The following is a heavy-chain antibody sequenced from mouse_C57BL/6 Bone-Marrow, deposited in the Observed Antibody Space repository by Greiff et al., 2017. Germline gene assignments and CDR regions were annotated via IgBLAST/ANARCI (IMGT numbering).Heavy chain of an antibody. CDR3: TSYYSNLYAMDY. V-gene: IGHV1-15*01. D-gene: IGHD2-5*01. CDR2: IDPETGGT. Sequence: QVQLQQSGAELVRPGASVTLSCKASGYTFTDYEMHWVKQTPVHGLEWIGAIDPETGGTAYNQKFKGKAILTADKSSSTAYMELRSLTSEDSAVYYCTSYYSNLYAMDYWGQGTSVTVSS. J-gene: IGHJ4*01. CDR1: GYTFTDYE.